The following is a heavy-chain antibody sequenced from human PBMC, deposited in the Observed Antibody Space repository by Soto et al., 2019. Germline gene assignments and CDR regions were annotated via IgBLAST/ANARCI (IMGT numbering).Heavy chain of an antibody. J-gene: IGHJ4*02. CDR2: ISAYNGNT. D-gene: IGHD2-8*01. CDR3: ARDKEGGNIVLMVMGY. V-gene: IGHV1-18*01. CDR1: GYTFTSYG. Sequence: QVQLVQSGAEVKKPGASVKVSCKASGYTFTSYGISWVRQAPGQGLEWMGWISAYNGNTNYAQKLRGRVTMTTDTPTSTAYMELRSLRSDDTAVYYCARDKEGGNIVLMVMGYWGQGTLVTVSS.